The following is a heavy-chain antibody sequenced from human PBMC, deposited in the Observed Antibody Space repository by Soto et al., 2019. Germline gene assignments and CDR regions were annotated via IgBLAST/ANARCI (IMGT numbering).Heavy chain of an antibody. CDR2: ISSSGYT. D-gene: IGHD4-17*01. J-gene: IGHJ5*02. CDR3: ASPRGARFDP. CDR1: GGSISTNY. V-gene: IGHV4-59*08. Sequence: QVQLQESGPGLVKPSETLSLTCTVSGGSISTNYWSWIRQPPGKGLEWIGYISSSGYTNYNASLKRLITIPTHTSINQSPLMLASATAPYTAVYHCASPRGARFDPWGQGTLVTVSS.